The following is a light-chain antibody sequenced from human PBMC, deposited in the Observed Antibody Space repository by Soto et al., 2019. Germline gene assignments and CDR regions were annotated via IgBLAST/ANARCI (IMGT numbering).Light chain of an antibody. CDR1: QSVSSD. Sequence: EIVMTHSPATLSVSPVERATLSFSASQSVSSDLAWYHQKPGQAPRLLIYGASTRATGIPARFSGSGSGTEFTLTINSLQSEDFAVYYCQQYNNWPRTFGQGTKVDIK. CDR3: QQYNNWPRT. CDR2: GAS. V-gene: IGKV3-15*01. J-gene: IGKJ1*01.